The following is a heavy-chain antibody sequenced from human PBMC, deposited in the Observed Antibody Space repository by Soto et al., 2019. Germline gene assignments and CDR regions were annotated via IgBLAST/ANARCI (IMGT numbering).Heavy chain of an antibody. Sequence: SETLSLTCAVSSGSISSSNWWSWVRQPPGKGLEWIGEIYHSGSTNYNPSLKSRVTISVDKSKNQFSLKLSSVTAADTAVYYWARALVVPAAHYYYYYYMDVWGKGTTVTV. V-gene: IGHV4-4*02. D-gene: IGHD2-2*01. J-gene: IGHJ6*03. CDR3: ARALVVPAAHYYYYYYMDV. CDR1: SGSISSSNW. CDR2: IYHSGST.